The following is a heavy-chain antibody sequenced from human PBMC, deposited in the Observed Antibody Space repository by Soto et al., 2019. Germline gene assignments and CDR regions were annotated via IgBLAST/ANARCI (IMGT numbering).Heavy chain of an antibody. Sequence: QVQLVESGGGVVQPGRSLRLSCAASGFTFSSYGMHWVRQAPGKGLEWVAVIWYDGSNKYYADSVKGRFTISRDNSKNTLYLQMNSLRAEDTAVYYCARDSPYDYAGAFDIWGQGTMVTVSS. CDR2: IWYDGSNK. D-gene: IGHD5-12*01. V-gene: IGHV3-33*01. CDR3: ARDSPYDYAGAFDI. J-gene: IGHJ3*02. CDR1: GFTFSSYG.